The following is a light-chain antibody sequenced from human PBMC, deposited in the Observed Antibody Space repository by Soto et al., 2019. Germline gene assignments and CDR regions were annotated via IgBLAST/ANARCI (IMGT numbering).Light chain of an antibody. CDR2: KAS. Sequence: DIQMTQSPSTMSASVGDRVTITCRASQRIDSWLAWYQQKPGKAPKFLMYKASNLESGVPLRFSGSGSETEFTLTISSLQLDDFVIYYCQHYKSYPWTFGQGTKVELK. J-gene: IGKJ1*01. V-gene: IGKV1-5*03. CDR3: QHYKSYPWT. CDR1: QRIDSW.